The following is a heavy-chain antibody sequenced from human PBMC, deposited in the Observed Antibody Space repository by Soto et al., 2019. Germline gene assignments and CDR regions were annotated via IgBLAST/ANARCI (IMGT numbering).Heavy chain of an antibody. CDR3: ARGNWKYGYFDY. J-gene: IGHJ4*02. Sequence: QVQLVESGGGVVQPGRSLRLSCAASGFTFSNYGMHWVRQAPGKGLEWVAVVWYDGSYKYDADSVKGRFTIFRDTSKNTLYLQMNSLRGEDTAAYHCARGNWKYGYFDYWGQGTLVTVSS. D-gene: IGHD1-7*01. CDR1: GFTFSNYG. V-gene: IGHV3-33*01. CDR2: VWYDGSYK.